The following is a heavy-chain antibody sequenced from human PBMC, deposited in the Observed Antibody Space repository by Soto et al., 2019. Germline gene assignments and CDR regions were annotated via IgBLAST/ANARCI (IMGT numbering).Heavy chain of an antibody. CDR3: ARTSYYDSTGYYNLDV. Sequence: SETLSLTCTVDSISTYYWAWLRRSPGKGLEWIGEIHHSETTNYNPSLNSRVSISVDKSKNQFSLKLNSVNAADTADYYCARTSYYDSTGYYNLDVWGPGTTVTVSS. J-gene: IGHJ6*02. D-gene: IGHD3-22*01. CDR2: IHHSETT. V-gene: IGHV4-34*01. CDR1: SISTYY.